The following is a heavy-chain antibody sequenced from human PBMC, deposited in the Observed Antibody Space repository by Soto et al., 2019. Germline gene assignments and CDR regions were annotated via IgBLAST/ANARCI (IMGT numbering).Heavy chain of an antibody. CDR3: VKPRDGSGTNPYYFDY. V-gene: IGHV3-64D*06. D-gene: IGHD3-10*01. J-gene: IGHJ4*02. CDR2: ISSNGGST. CDR1: VFTFSSYA. Sequence: GGSLRLSCSAPVFTFSSYAMHWVRQAPGKGLEYVSAISSNGGSTYYADSVKGRFTISRDNSKNTLYLQMSSLRAEDTAVYYCVKPRDGSGTNPYYFDYWGQGTLVTVSS.